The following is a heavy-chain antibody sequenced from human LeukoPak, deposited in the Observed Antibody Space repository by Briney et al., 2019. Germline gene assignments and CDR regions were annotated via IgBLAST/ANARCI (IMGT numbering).Heavy chain of an antibody. J-gene: IGHJ4*02. Sequence: ASVKVSCKASGYTFTGYYMHWVRQAPGQGLEWMGWINPNSGGTNYAQKFQGRVTMTRDTSISTAYMELSRLRSDDTAVYYCARDKRDGYPVYYFDYWGQGILVTVS. D-gene: IGHD5-24*01. V-gene: IGHV1-2*02. CDR2: INPNSGGT. CDR3: ARDKRDGYPVYYFDY. CDR1: GYTFTGYY.